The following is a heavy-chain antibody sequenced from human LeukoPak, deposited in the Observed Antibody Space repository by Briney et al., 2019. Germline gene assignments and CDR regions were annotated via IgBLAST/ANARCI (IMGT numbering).Heavy chain of an antibody. CDR3: ARDLGNTYGDYGYYYYGMDV. V-gene: IGHV1-2*02. CDR1: GYTFAGYY. CDR2: INPNSGGT. J-gene: IGHJ6*02. D-gene: IGHD4-17*01. Sequence: ASVKVSCKASGYTFAGYYMHWVRQAPGQGLEWMGWINPNSGGTNYAQKFQGRVTMTRDTSISTAYMELSRLGSDDTAVYYCARDLGNTYGDYGYYYYGMDVWGQGTTVTVSS.